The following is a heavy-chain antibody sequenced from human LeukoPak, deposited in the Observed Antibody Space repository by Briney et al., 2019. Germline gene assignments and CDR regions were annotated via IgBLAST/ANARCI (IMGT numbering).Heavy chain of an antibody. CDR3: AREGYSGYDSVGYFDY. CDR1: GGAFSSYA. CDR2: IIPILGIA. J-gene: IGHJ4*02. V-gene: IGHV1-69*04. D-gene: IGHD5-12*01. Sequence: SVKVSCKASGGAFSSYAISWVRQAPGQGLEWMGRIIPILGIANYAQKFQGRVTITADKSTSTAYMELSSLRSEDTAVYYCAREGYSGYDSVGYFDYWGQGTLVTVSS.